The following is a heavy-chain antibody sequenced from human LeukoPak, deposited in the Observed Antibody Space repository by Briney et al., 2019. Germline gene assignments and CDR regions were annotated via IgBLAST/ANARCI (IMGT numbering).Heavy chain of an antibody. J-gene: IGHJ4*02. Sequence: SGGSLRLSCAASGFTFSSYSMNWVRQAPGKGPEWVSSISSSSYIYYADSVKGRFTISRDNAKNSLYLQMNSLRAEDTAVYYCAREPGDNYFDYWGQGTLVTVSS. D-gene: IGHD2-21*02. CDR1: GFTFSSYS. CDR3: AREPGDNYFDY. CDR2: ISSSSYI. V-gene: IGHV3-21*01.